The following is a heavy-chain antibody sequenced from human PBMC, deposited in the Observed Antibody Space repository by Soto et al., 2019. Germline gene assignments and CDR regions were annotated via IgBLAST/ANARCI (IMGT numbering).Heavy chain of an antibody. D-gene: IGHD3-16*02. CDR1: GYSFTSYW. Sequence: PGESLKISCKGSGYSFTSYWIGWVRQMPGKGLEWMGIIYPGDSDTRYSPSFQGQVTISADKSITTAYLQWSSLKASDTAMYYCSAFGGVIARPDAFDIWGQGTMVTVSS. CDR2: IYPGDSDT. V-gene: IGHV5-51*01. J-gene: IGHJ3*02. CDR3: SAFGGVIARPDAFDI.